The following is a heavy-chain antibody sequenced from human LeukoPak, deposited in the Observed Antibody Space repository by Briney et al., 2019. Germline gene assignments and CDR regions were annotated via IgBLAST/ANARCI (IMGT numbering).Heavy chain of an antibody. CDR3: ARGPTRYCSGGSCYLRGYFDL. CDR2: INHSGST. Sequence: RPSETLSLTCAVYGGSFSGYYWSWIRQPPGKGLEWIGEINHSGSTNYNPSLKSRVTISVDTSKNQFSLKLSSATAADTAVYYCARGPTRYCSGGSCYLRGYFDLWGRGTLVTVSS. V-gene: IGHV4-34*01. J-gene: IGHJ2*01. CDR1: GGSFSGYY. D-gene: IGHD2-15*01.